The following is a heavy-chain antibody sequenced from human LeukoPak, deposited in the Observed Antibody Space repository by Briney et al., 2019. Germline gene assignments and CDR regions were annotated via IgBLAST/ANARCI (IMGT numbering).Heavy chain of an antibody. D-gene: IGHD3-10*01. V-gene: IGHV4-34*01. CDR1: GGSFSGYY. CDR2: INHSGST. CDR3: ARVVRGLDY. Sequence: SETLSLTCAVYGGSFSGYYWSWIRQPPGKGLEWIGEINHSGSTNYNPSLKSRVTISVDTSKNQFSLKLSSVTAADTAVYYWARVVRGLDYWGQGTLVTVSS. J-gene: IGHJ4*02.